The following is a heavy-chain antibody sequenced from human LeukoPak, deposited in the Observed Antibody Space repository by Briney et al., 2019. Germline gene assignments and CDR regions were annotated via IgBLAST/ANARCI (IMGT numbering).Heavy chain of an antibody. CDR1: GGSISSYY. Sequence: SETLSLTCTVSGGSISSYYWSWIRQPPGKGLEWIGYVSYSGSTNYNPSLKSRVTISVDTSKNHFSLKLSSVTAADTAVYYCARLNYYYDNSGYLRGYWFDPWGQGTQVTVSS. CDR2: VSYSGST. CDR3: ARLNYYYDNSGYLRGYWFDP. V-gene: IGHV4-59*08. D-gene: IGHD3-22*01. J-gene: IGHJ5*02.